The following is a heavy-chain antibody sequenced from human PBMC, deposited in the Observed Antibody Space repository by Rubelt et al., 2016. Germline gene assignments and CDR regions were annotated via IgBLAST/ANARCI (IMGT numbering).Heavy chain of an antibody. D-gene: IGHD2-15*01. CDR1: GYTFGTYD. V-gene: IGHV1-8*01. Sequence: QVQLVQSGAEVKMPGASVKVSCKASGYTFGTYDINWVRQATGQGLEWMGWMRPIGGYIGYAQKFQGRVTMTRNTAIRTSYMELGGLRPEETAVDYCARGIDAGVDYGGQGTVLTVSS. CDR3: ARGIDAGVDY. J-gene: IGHJ4*02. CDR2: MRPIGGYI.